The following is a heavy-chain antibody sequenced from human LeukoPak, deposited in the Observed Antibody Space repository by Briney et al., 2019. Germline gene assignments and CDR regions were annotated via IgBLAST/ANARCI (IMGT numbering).Heavy chain of an antibody. D-gene: IGHD3-9*01. Sequence: GGSLRLSCAASGFTFSSYWMSWVRQAPGKGLEWVANIKQDGSEKYYVDSVKGRFTISRDNAKNSLYLQMNSLRAEDTAVYYCASTPFDWLLGSAGWFDPWGQGTLVTVSS. J-gene: IGHJ5*02. CDR2: IKQDGSEK. CDR3: ASTPFDWLLGSAGWFDP. CDR1: GFTFSSYW. V-gene: IGHV3-7*01.